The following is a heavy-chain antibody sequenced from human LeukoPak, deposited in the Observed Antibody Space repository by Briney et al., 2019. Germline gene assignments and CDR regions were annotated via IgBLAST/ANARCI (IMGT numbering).Heavy chain of an antibody. V-gene: IGHV4-39*01. D-gene: IGHD6-25*01. CDR1: GDSISSSSYY. J-gene: IGHJ4*02. CDR2: ISYTGST. CDR3: ARLWSGSQELDY. Sequence: KPSETLSLTCTVSGDSISSSSYYWGWIRQPPGEGLEWVGSISYTGSTYYNPSLKSRVTISVDTSKIQFSLKLTSVTATDTAVYYCARLWSGSQELDYWGQGTLVTVSS.